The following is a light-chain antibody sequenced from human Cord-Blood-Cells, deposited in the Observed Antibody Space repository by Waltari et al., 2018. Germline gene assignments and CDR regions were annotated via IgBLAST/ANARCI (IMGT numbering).Light chain of an antibody. V-gene: IGKV2-28*01. CDR2: LGS. Sequence: SPLSLPVTPGEPASISCRSSQSLLHSNGYNYLDWYLQKPGQSPQLLIYLGSNRASGVPDRFSGSGSGTDFTLKISRVEAEDVGVYYCMQALQTPSTFGGGTKVEIK. CDR1: QSLLHSNGYNY. CDR3: MQALQTPST. J-gene: IGKJ4*01.